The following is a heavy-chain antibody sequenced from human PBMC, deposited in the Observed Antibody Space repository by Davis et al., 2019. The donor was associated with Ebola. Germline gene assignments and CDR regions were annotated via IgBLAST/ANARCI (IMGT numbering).Heavy chain of an antibody. V-gene: IGHV1-18*01. J-gene: IGHJ6*02. CDR1: GYTFTSYG. Sequence: AASVKVSCKASGYTFTSYGISWVRQAPGQGLEWMGWISAYNGNTNYAQKLQGRVTMTTDTSTSTAYMELRSLRSDDTAVYYCAGGYCINGVCYKYYYYGMDVWGQGTTVTVSS. D-gene: IGHD2-8*01. CDR2: ISAYNGNT. CDR3: AGGYCINGVCYKYYYYGMDV.